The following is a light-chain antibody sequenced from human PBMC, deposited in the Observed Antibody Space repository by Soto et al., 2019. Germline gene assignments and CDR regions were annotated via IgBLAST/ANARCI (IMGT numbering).Light chain of an antibody. CDR1: QSVSSN. J-gene: IGKJ1*01. CDR2: GAS. V-gene: IGKV3-15*01. CDR3: QQDTNWPPWT. Sequence: EIVMTQSPATLSVSPGERATISCSASQSVSSNLAWYQQKPGQAPRNLIYGASTSATGIPARFSCRGSGTEFTLTLGSMPSEDLAVDYCQQDTNWPPWTFGQGTKVDIK.